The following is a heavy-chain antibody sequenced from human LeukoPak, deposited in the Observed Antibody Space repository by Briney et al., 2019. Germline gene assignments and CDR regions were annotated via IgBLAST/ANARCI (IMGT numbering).Heavy chain of an antibody. CDR1: GDSVSSNSAA. CDR2: TYYRSKWYN. Sequence: SQTLSLTCAISGDSVSSNSAAWNWIRQSPSRGLEWLGRTYYRSKWYNDYAVSVKSRITINPDTSKNQFSLQLNSVTPEDTAVYYCARETTQGGYKKRDAFDIWGQGTMVTVSS. V-gene: IGHV6-1*01. D-gene: IGHD5-24*01. J-gene: IGHJ3*02. CDR3: ARETTQGGYKKRDAFDI.